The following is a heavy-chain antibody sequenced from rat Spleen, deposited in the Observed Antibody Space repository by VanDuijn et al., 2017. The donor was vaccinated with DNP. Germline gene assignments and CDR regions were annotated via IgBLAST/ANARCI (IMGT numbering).Heavy chain of an antibody. CDR1: GYSITSNY. CDR2: ISYSGST. V-gene: IGHV3-1*01. CDR3: ARCGYWYFDF. J-gene: IGHJ1*01. Sequence: EVQLQESGPGLLKPSQSLSLTCSVTGYSITSNYRGWIRKFPGNKMEWIGHISYSGSTGYNPSLKIRISMTRDTSKNQYFLQLHSVTTEDTATYYCARCGYWYFDFWGPGTMITVSS.